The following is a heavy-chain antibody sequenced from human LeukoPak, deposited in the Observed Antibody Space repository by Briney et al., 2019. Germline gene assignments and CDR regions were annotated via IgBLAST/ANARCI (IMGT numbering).Heavy chain of an antibody. V-gene: IGHV3-30*02. CDR2: IRYDGSNK. CDR3: ARDRGYYYDSSVSFDY. D-gene: IGHD3-22*01. Sequence: PGGSLRLSCAASGFTFSSYGMHWVRQAPGKGLEWVAFIRYDGSNKYYADSVKGRFTISRDNSKNTLYLQMNSLRAEDTAVYYCARDRGYYYDSSVSFDYWGQGTLVTVSS. J-gene: IGHJ4*02. CDR1: GFTFSSYG.